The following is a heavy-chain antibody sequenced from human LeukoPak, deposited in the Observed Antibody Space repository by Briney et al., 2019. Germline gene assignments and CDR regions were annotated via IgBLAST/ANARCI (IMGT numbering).Heavy chain of an antibody. CDR2: IYYSGST. V-gene: IGHV4-30-4*08. J-gene: IGHJ4*02. D-gene: IGHD4-17*01. Sequence: KSSETLSLTCTVSGGSISSGDYYWSWIRQPPGKGLEWIGYIYYSGSTYYNPSLKSRVTISVDTSKNQFSLKLSSVTAADTAVYYCARVSVYGDSLFDYWGQGTLVTVSS. CDR1: GGSISSGDYY. CDR3: ARVSVYGDSLFDY.